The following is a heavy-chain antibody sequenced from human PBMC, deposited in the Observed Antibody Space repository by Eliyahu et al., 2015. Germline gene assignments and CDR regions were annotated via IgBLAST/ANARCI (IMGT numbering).Heavy chain of an antibody. D-gene: IGHD6-25*01. CDR1: GGTFXTSG. J-gene: IGHJ5*02. Sequence: QAHLLQSGPEVRKPGSSVKLSCKVPGGTFXTSGPSWLRQAPGQGLEWVAGVLPHLSITNYAPKLLGRVTITADESTTAPYLELRDLTPEDTAVYYCARDWTNIAAAGSRWFGPWGQGTLVIVSS. CDR2: VLPHLSIT. CDR3: ARDWTNIAAAGSRWFGP. V-gene: IGHV1-69*01.